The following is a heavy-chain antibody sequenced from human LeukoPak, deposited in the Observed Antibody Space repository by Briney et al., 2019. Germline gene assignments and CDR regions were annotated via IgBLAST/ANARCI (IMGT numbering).Heavy chain of an antibody. CDR1: GGSISSYY. CDR2: IYYSGST. V-gene: IGHV4-59*12. J-gene: IGHJ4*02. CDR3: ARGPYPLYYFDY. Sequence: SETLSLTCTVSGGSISSYYWSWIRQPPGKGLEWIGYIYYSGSTNYNPSLKSRVTISVDTSKNQFSLKLSSVTAADTAVYYCARGPYPLYYFDYWGQGTLVTVSS.